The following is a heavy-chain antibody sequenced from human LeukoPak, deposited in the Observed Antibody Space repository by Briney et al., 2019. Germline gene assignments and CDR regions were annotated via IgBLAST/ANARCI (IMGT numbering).Heavy chain of an antibody. CDR3: APSILGVAPPGGGANY. CDR2: ISGSGVST. D-gene: IGHD3-3*01. CDR1: GFTFSSYA. V-gene: IGHV3-23*01. Sequence: PGGSLRLSCAGSGFTFSSYAMSWVRQAPGKGLEWVSAISGSGVSTYYADSVKGRFTISRDNSKNTLYLQMNSLRAEDTAVYYCAPSILGVAPPGGGANYWGQGTLVTVSS. J-gene: IGHJ4*02.